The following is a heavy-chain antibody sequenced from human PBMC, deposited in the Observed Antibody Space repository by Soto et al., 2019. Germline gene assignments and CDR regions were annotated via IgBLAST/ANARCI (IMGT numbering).Heavy chain of an antibody. V-gene: IGHV4-61*08. CDR2: IYYSGST. CDR3: ARDGRDSSGYQYFDY. Sequence: SDTLSLTCTASGGSISSGVYYWSWIRQPPGKGLAWIGYIYYSGSTNYNPSLKSRVTISVDTSKNQFSLKLSSVTAADTAVYYCARDGRDSSGYQYFDYWGQGTLVTVSS. D-gene: IGHD3-22*01. J-gene: IGHJ4*02. CDR1: GGSISSGVYY.